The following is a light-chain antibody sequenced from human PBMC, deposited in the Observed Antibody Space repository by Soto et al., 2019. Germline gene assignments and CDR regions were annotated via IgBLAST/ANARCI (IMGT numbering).Light chain of an antibody. Sequence: DIVMTQSPDSLAVSLGERATINCKSSQSLLYSSNNKNYLAWYQQKPGQPPKLLIYWASTRESGVPDRFSGSGSGTDFTLTISSLQAEDVAVYCCQQYYITPYTFGQGTKLEIK. J-gene: IGKJ2*01. CDR2: WAS. CDR1: QSLLYSSNNKNY. V-gene: IGKV4-1*01. CDR3: QQYYITPYT.